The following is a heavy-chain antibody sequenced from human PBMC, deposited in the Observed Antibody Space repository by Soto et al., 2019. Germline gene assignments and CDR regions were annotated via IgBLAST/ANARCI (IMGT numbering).Heavy chain of an antibody. CDR2: ISHVESTT. CDR3: AKVRALTTREGSYFDV. D-gene: IGHD4-17*01. Sequence: GVSLRFSCAYSVCTFSNYGLHCVRHTPGKWLESLAFISHVESTTYYADSVKGRFTICSDNSKNTLYLQMNSLRPEDTAVYYWAKVRALTTREGSYFDV. V-gene: IGHV3-30*18. CDR1: VCTFSNYG. J-gene: IGHJ3*01.